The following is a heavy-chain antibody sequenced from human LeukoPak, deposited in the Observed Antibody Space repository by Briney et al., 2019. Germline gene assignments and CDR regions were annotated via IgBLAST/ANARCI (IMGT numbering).Heavy chain of an antibody. CDR1: GFTFSDYY. V-gene: IGHV3-11*01. Sequence: GGSLRLSCAASGFTFSDYYMSRIRQAPGKGLEWISYISDSGSTMYYADSVKGRFTISRDNAKNSLYLLMNSLTAEDTAVYYCARALYCSIGVCYTLAYWGQGALVTVSS. CDR2: ISDSGSTM. D-gene: IGHD2-8*01. CDR3: ARALYCSIGVCYTLAY. J-gene: IGHJ4*02.